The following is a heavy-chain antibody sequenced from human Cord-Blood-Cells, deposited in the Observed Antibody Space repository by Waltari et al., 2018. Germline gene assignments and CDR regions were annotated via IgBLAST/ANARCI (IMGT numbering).Heavy chain of an antibody. CDR3: ARDARYGSSDY. D-gene: IGHD3-10*01. V-gene: IGHV3-21*01. J-gene: IGHJ4*02. CDR1: GFTFSSYS. Sequence: EVQLVESGGGLVKPGGSLRLSCAASGFTFSSYSMNWVRQATGKGLEWVSSISSSSSYRYYADSGKGRFTISRDNAKNSLYLQMNSLRAEDTAVYYCARDARYGSSDYWGQGTLVTVSS. CDR2: ISSSSSYR.